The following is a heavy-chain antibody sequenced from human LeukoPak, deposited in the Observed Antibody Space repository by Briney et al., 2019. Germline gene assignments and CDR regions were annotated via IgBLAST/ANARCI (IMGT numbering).Heavy chain of an antibody. CDR2: IKPNSGDT. V-gene: IGHV1-2*02. D-gene: IGHD1-7*01. CDR1: GFTLTDY. J-gene: IGHJ6*04. Sequence: GASVKDSCKASGFTLTDYIHWVRQDPRQGLQWMGWIKPNSGDTDYAQKFQGRVTMTRDTSISTVYMELSSLRSDDTAVYYCARDLTGTTMDVWGKGTTVTVSS. CDR3: ARDLTGTTMDV.